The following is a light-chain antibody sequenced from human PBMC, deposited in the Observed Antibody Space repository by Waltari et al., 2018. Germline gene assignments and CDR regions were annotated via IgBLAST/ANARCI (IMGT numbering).Light chain of an antibody. CDR2: GAS. CDR3: QQYNNWPLT. V-gene: IGKV3-15*01. J-gene: IGKJ4*01. Sequence: EIVVTQSTATLSVSLGERATLSCRASQSVRSDFAWYRQKPGQAPRLLIYGASTRATGVSARFSGSGSGTEFTLTITSLQSEDSAVYFCQQYNNWPLTFGGGTKVEIK. CDR1: QSVRSD.